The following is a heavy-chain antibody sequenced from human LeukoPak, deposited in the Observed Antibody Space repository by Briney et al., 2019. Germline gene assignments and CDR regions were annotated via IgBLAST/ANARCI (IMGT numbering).Heavy chain of an antibody. CDR1: GYSLTSYA. V-gene: IGHV7-4-1*02. J-gene: IGHJ6*02. CDR3: ARVQYCSSSSCPRDYYGMDV. CDR2: INTNTGNP. D-gene: IGHD2-15*01. Sequence: GGSVKFSCKASGYSLTSYAINWVRQAPGQGLEWMGWINTNTGNPTYAQGFIGRFVFSLDTSVSTAYLQISSLKAEDTAVNYCARVQYCSSSSCPRDYYGMDVWGQGTTVTVSS.